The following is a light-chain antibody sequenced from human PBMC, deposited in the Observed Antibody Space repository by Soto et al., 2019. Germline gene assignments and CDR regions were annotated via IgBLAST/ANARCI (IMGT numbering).Light chain of an antibody. J-gene: IGKJ1*01. CDR1: QSVLYSSNNKNY. V-gene: IGKV4-1*01. Sequence: NCKSSQSVLYSSNNKNYLAWYQQKPGQPPKALIYWASTRESGVPDRFSGSGSGTDFTLTISSLQAEDVAVYYCQQYYTTPWTFGQGTKVDIK. CDR2: WAS. CDR3: QQYYTTPWT.